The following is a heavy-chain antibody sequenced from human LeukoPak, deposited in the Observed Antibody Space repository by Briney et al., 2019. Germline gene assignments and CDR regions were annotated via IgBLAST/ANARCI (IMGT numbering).Heavy chain of an antibody. Sequence: ETLSLTCAVYGGSFSGYYWSWIRQPPGKGLEWIGEINHSGSTNYNPSLKSRVTISVDTSKNQFSLKLSSVTAADTAVYYCARQIITYYYDSRGYFDYWGQGTLVTVSS. CDR1: GGSFSGYY. CDR2: INHSGST. J-gene: IGHJ4*02. V-gene: IGHV4-34*01. CDR3: ARQIITYYYDSRGYFDY. D-gene: IGHD3-22*01.